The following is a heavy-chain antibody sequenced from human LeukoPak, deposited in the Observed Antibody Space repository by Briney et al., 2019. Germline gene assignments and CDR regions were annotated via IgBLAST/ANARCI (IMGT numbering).Heavy chain of an antibody. J-gene: IGHJ3*02. Sequence: PGGSLRLSCAASGFTFSSYSMSWVRQAPGKGLEWVANIKDDGNEEYYLDSVKGRFTIFRDNAKNSLYLQMNSLRAEDTAMYYCARDPYFDAFDMWGQGTMVTVSS. D-gene: IGHD3-3*01. CDR3: ARDPYFDAFDM. CDR1: GFTFSSYS. V-gene: IGHV3-7*01. CDR2: IKDDGNEE.